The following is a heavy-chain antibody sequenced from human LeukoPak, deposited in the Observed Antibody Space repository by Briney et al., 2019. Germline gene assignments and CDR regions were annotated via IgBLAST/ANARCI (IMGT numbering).Heavy chain of an antibody. D-gene: IGHD1-26*01. CDR1: GFSFSGFA. CDR2: ISGSGDNR. CDR3: AKMKGHPLPKYYMDV. J-gene: IGHJ6*01. Sequence: GGSLRHSCVASGFSFSGFAMSWVRRTPRKGVEWVSGISGSGDNRLYADSVKGRFTISRDNSKNTLYLEMNSLRAEDTAIYYCAKMKGHPLPKYYMDVWGQGTTVTVSS. V-gene: IGHV3-23*01.